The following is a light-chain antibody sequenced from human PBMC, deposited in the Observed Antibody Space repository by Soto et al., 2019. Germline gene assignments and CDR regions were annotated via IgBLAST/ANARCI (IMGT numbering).Light chain of an antibody. Sequence: QSALTQPASVSGSPGQSITISCTGTSSDVGGYSYVSWYQQHPGKAPKLMIYDVSNRPSGVSNRFSGSKSGNTASLTISGLQAEDGADYYCSSYTSSSTLVFGGGTKQTVL. CDR3: SSYTSSSTLV. V-gene: IGLV2-14*01. J-gene: IGLJ2*01. CDR1: SSDVGGYSY. CDR2: DVS.